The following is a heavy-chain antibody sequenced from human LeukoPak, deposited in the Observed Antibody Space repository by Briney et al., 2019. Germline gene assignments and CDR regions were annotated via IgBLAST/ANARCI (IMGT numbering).Heavy chain of an antibody. CDR1: GGSISSSSYY. V-gene: IGHV4-39*01. J-gene: IGHJ4*02. D-gene: IGHD6-19*01. CDR3: ANIRTRGAVAVLD. Sequence: SETLSLTCTVSGGSISSSSYYWGWIRQPPGKGLEWIGSIYYSGSTYYNPSLKSRVTISVDTSKNQLSLKLSSVTAAATAVYYCANIRTRGAVAVLDWGQGTLVTVSS. CDR2: IYYSGST.